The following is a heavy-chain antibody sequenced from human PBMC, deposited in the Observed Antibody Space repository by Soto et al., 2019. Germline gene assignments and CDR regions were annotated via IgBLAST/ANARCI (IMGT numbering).Heavy chain of an antibody. CDR2: ISAYNGNT. Sequence: ASVKVSCKTSGYTFTTYGISWVRQAPGQGLEWMGWISAYNGNTNYAQKFQGRVTMTTDTSTSTAYMEVGSLRSDDTAVYYCARVWTRPYFYDSSGYPRNFDYWGQGTLVTVSS. D-gene: IGHD3-22*01. CDR1: GYTFTTYG. J-gene: IGHJ4*02. CDR3: ARVWTRPYFYDSSGYPRNFDY. V-gene: IGHV1-18*01.